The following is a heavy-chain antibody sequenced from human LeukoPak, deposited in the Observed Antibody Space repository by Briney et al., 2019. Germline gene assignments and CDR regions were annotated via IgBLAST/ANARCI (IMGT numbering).Heavy chain of an antibody. D-gene: IGHD3-16*01. V-gene: IGHV3-7*01. CDR2: IKQDGSEK. CDR1: GFTFSTYW. J-gene: IGHJ4*02. Sequence: PGGSLRLSCTASGFTFSTYWMSWVRQAPGKGLEWVANIKQDGSEKYYVVSVKGRFTISRDNAKNSLFLQMNSLRAEDTAVYYCVRAQGLGESENHWGQGTLVTVSS. CDR3: VRAQGLGESENH.